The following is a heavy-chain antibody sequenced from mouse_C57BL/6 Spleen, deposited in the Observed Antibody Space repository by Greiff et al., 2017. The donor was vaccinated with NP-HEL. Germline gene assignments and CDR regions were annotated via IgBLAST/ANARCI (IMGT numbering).Heavy chain of an antibody. J-gene: IGHJ1*03. CDR1: GYTFTDYY. CDR2: INPNNGGT. V-gene: IGHV1-26*01. D-gene: IGHD2-12*01. CDR3: AREDYSPGGYFDV. Sequence: EVQLQQSGPELVKPGASVKISCKASGYTFTDYYMNWVKQSHGKSLEWIGDINPNNGGTSYNQKFKGKATLTVDKSSSTAYMELRSLTSEDSAVYYCAREDYSPGGYFDVWGTGTTVTVSS.